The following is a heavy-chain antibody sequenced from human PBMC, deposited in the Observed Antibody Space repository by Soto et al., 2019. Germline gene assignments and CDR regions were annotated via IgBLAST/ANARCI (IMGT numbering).Heavy chain of an antibody. J-gene: IGHJ4*02. CDR2: IYHSGST. V-gene: IGHV4-30-2*01. CDR3: AADVGGYIYGLARH. D-gene: IGHD4-17*01. CDR1: GGTIISGGYS. Sequence: PSETLCLTCAVAGGTIISGGYSWSWIRKPPGKGLEWIGYIYHSGSTYYNPSLKSRVTISVDRSKNQFSLKLSSVTAADTAVYYCAADVGGYIYGLARHWGPGTLVTVS.